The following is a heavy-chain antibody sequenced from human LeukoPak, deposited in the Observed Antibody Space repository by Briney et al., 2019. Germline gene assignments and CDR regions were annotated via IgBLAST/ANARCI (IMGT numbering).Heavy chain of an antibody. CDR1: GFTFSSYA. CDR3: AKGNLLVPAAIKEYFDY. Sequence: GGSLRLSCAAAGFTFSSYAMSWVRQAPGKGLEWVSAISGSGGSTYYADSVKGRFTISRDNAKNSLYLQMNSLRAEDTALYYCAKGNLLVPAAIKEYFDYWGQGTLVTVSS. CDR2: ISGSGGST. J-gene: IGHJ4*02. V-gene: IGHV3-23*01. D-gene: IGHD2-2*02.